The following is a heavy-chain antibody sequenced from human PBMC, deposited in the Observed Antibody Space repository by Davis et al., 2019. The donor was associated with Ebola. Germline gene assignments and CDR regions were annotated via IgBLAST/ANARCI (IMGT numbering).Heavy chain of an antibody. Sequence: GESLKISCAASGFTFTSYAMGWVRHAPGKGLEWVSTISASAGSTFYADSVNGRFTISRDNSKNTLYLQMNSLRAEDTAVYYCAKDLGTSGVFDIWGQGAVVTVSS. J-gene: IGHJ3*02. CDR2: ISASAGST. CDR3: AKDLGTSGVFDI. D-gene: IGHD1-7*01. CDR1: GFTFTSYA. V-gene: IGHV3-23*01.